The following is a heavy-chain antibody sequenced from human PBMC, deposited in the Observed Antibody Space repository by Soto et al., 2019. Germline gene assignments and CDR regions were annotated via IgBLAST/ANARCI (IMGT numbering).Heavy chain of an antibody. V-gene: IGHV3-66*01. CDR3: AREASEAGYCSGGSCYFSWFDP. CDR2: IYSGGST. J-gene: IGHJ5*02. D-gene: IGHD2-15*01. Sequence: EVQLVESGGGLVQPGGSLRLSCAASGFTVSSNYMSWVRQAPGKGLEWVSVIYSGGSTYYADSVKGRFTISRDNSKNTLYLQMNSLRAEDTAVYYCAREASEAGYCSGGSCYFSWFDPWGQGTLVTVSS. CDR1: GFTVSSNY.